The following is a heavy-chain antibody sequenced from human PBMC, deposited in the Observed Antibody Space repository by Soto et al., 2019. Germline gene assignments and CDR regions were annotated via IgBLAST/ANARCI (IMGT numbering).Heavy chain of an antibody. CDR2: INSDGSST. CDR3: ARDSVHYDFWRGSHXRDYYGMDD. J-gene: IGHJ6*02. D-gene: IGHD3-3*01. CDR1: GFTFSRYW. Sequence: GSLSPSCAASGFTFSRYWMHWVRQVPGKGLVWVSRINSDGSSTSYADSVKGRFTISRDNAKNTLYLQMNSLRAEDTAVYYCARDSVHYDFWRGSHXRDYYGMDDWVQWTTATVAS. V-gene: IGHV3-74*01.